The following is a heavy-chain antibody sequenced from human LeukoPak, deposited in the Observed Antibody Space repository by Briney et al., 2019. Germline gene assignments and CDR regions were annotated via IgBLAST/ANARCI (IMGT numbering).Heavy chain of an antibody. CDR2: ISGSGGST. CDR3: AKDHGDSSGWYRVTYYFDY. CDR1: GFTFSSYA. D-gene: IGHD6-19*01. J-gene: IGHJ4*02. Sequence: PGGSLRLSCAASGFTFSSYAMSWVRQAPGKGLEWVSAISGSGGSTYYADSVKGRFTISRDNSKNTLYLQMNSLRAEDTAVYYCAKDHGDSSGWYRVTYYFDYWGQGTLVTVSS. V-gene: IGHV3-23*01.